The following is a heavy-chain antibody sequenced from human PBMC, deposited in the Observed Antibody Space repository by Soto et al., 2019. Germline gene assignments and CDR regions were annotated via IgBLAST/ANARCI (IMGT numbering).Heavy chain of an antibody. V-gene: IGHV3-23*01. Sequence: EVQLLESGGGLVQPGGSLRLSCAASGFTFSSYAMSWVRQAPGKGLAWVSAISGSGGSTYYADSVKGRFTISRDKSKNSLYLQMNSLRAEDTAVYDCAKDWGDTGLKNDYWGQGTLVTVSS. J-gene: IGHJ4*02. CDR3: AKDWGDTGLKNDY. D-gene: IGHD2-21*02. CDR2: ISGSGGST. CDR1: GFTFSSYA.